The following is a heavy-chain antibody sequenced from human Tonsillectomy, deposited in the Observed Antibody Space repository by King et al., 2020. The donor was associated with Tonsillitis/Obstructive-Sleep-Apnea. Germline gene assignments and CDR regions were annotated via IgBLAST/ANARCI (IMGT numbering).Heavy chain of an antibody. CDR3: AHIRDTSAYGDAFDI. CDR2: IYWDDDK. CDR1: GFSLSTSGVG. V-gene: IGHV2-5*02. D-gene: IGHD3-22*01. J-gene: IGHJ3*02. Sequence: TLKESGPTLVKPTQTLTLTCTFSGFSLSTSGVGVGWIRQPPGKALEWLALIYWDDDKRYSPSLKSRLTITKDTSKNQVVLTMTNMDPVDTATYFCAHIRDTSAYGDAFDIWGQGTMVTVSS.